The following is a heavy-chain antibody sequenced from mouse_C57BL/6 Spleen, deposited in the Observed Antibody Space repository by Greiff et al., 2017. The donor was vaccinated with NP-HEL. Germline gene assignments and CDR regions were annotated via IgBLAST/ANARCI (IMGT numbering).Heavy chain of an antibody. CDR1: GYTFTSYW. Sequence: VQLQQSGAELVRPGTSVKLSCKASGYTFTSYWMHWVKQRPGQGLEWIGVIDPSDSYTNYNQKFKGKATLTVDTSSSTAYMQLSSLTSEDSVVYYCARRYPLPYYYAMDYWGQGTSVTVAS. V-gene: IGHV1-59*01. D-gene: IGHD2-12*01. CDR3: ARRYPLPYYYAMDY. J-gene: IGHJ4*01. CDR2: IDPSDSYT.